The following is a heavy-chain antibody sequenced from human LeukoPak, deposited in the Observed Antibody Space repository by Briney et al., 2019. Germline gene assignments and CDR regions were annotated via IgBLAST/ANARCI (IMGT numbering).Heavy chain of an antibody. D-gene: IGHD3-3*01. CDR1: GYTFTNYG. Sequence: ASVKVSCKASGYTFTNYGISWVRQAPGQGLEWMGWISAYNGNTNYAQKLQGRVTMTTDTSTSTAYMELRSLRSDDTAVYYCATFRQIWSGFDYWGQGTLVTVSS. J-gene: IGHJ4*02. V-gene: IGHV1-18*01. CDR3: ATFRQIWSGFDY. CDR2: ISAYNGNT.